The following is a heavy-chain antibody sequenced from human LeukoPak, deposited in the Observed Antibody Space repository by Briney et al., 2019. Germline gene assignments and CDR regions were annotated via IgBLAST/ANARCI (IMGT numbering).Heavy chain of an antibody. CDR1: GYTFTNNY. V-gene: IGHV1-46*01. J-gene: IGHJ4*02. Sequence: ASVKVSCKASGYTFTNNYIHWVRQAPGQGLEWMGLINPSGGSTTYAQKFQGRVTMTRDTSTSTVYMELSSLRSEDTAVYYCASSIPAAGYYFDYWGQGALVTVSS. CDR2: INPSGGST. D-gene: IGHD6-13*01. CDR3: ASSIPAAGYYFDY.